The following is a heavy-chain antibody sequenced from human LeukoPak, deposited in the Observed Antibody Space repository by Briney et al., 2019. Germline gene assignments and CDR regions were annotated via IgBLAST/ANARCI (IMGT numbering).Heavy chain of an antibody. CDR2: ISSSSSHI. V-gene: IGHV3-21*01. CDR3: ARDDSRVVVIPFDY. D-gene: IGHD3-22*01. J-gene: IGHJ4*02. CDR1: VFTFSSYS. Sequence: GGSLRLSCAASVFTFSSYSMNWVRQAPGKGLEWVSSISSSSSHIYYADSVKGRFTISRDNAKNSLYLQMNSLRAEDTAVYYCARDDSRVVVIPFDYWGQGTLVTVSS.